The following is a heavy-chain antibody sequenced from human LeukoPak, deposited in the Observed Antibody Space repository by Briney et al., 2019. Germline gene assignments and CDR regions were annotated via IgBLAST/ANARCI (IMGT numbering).Heavy chain of an antibody. Sequence: ASVKVSCKASGYTFTSYGISWVRQAPGQGLEWMGWISAYNGNTNYAQKLQGRVTMTTDTSTSTAYMELRSLRSDDTAVYYCARDSEQNYYDSSGYYPRYFDLWGRGTLVTVSS. V-gene: IGHV1-18*01. J-gene: IGHJ2*01. CDR1: GYTFTSYG. D-gene: IGHD3-22*01. CDR3: ARDSEQNYYDSSGYYPRYFDL. CDR2: ISAYNGNT.